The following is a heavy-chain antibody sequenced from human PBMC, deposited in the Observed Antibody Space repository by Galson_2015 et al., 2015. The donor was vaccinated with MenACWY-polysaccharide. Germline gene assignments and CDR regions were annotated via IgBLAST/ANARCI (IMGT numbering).Heavy chain of an antibody. J-gene: IGHJ4*02. V-gene: IGHV3-23*01. CDR1: GFSFSANG. Sequence: SLRLSCAASGFSFSANGMSWVRQAPGRGLEWVSGSGSGGGPYYADSVKGRFTVSRDNSKNTLYLQMNNLRAEDTAVYYCAKVGPRSGWTMGIDYWGQGTLVTVSS. CDR3: AKVGPRSGWTMGIDY. CDR2: SGSGGGP. D-gene: IGHD6-25*01.